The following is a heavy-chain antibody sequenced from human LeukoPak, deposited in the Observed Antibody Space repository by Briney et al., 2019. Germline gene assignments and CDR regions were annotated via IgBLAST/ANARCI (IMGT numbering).Heavy chain of an antibody. CDR1: GGSISSYY. V-gene: IGHV4-59*01. D-gene: IGHD4-23*01. CDR3: ARTTVVTRSFDY. Sequence: SETLSLTCTVSGGSISSYYWSWIRQPPGKGLEWIGYIYDSGSTNYNPSLKSRVTISVDTSKNQFSLKLSSVTAADTAVYYCARTTVVTRSFDYWGQGTLVTVSS. CDR2: IYDSGST. J-gene: IGHJ4*02.